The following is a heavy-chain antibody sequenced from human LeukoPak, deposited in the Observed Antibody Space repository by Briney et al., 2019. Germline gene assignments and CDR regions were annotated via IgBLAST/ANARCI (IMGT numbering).Heavy chain of an antibody. CDR3: ARFYSGYDYVWFDP. D-gene: IGHD5-12*01. CDR1: GGAISSGSYY. Sequence: PSETLSLTCTVSGGAISSGSYYWSWIRQSAGKGLEWIGRIYTSGTTNSNPSLKSRVTISVDTSKNHFSLKLSSVTAADTAMYYCARFYSGYDYVWFDPWGQGTLVTVSS. V-gene: IGHV4-61*02. J-gene: IGHJ5*02. CDR2: IYTSGTT.